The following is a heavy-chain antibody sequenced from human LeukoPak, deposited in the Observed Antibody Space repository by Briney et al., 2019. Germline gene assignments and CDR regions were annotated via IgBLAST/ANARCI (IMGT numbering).Heavy chain of an antibody. D-gene: IGHD3-10*01. V-gene: IGHV3-9*03. CDR2: ISWNSGSI. J-gene: IGHJ6*03. CDR1: GFTFDDYA. CDR3: AKARDGSGYYYMDV. Sequence: GGSLRLSCAASGFTFDDYAMHWVRQAPGKGLEWVSGISWNSGSIGYADSVKGRFTISRDNAKNSLYLQMNSLRAEDMALYYCAKARDGSGYYYMDVWGKGTTVTVSS.